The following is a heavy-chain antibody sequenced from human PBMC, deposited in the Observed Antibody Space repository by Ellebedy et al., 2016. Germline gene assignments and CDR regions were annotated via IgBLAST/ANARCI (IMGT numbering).Heavy chain of an antibody. CDR1: GGSFTGYY. J-gene: IGHJ4*02. CDR2: INHSGST. CDR3: ARGGYDILTGYRNKYFDY. V-gene: IGHV4-34*01. Sequence: SETLSLTCAVYGGSFTGYYWSWIRQPPGKGLEWIGEINHSGSTNYNPSLKSRVTISGDTSKNQFSLKLRSVTAAETAVYYCARGGYDILTGYRNKYFDYWGQGTLVTVSA. D-gene: IGHD3-9*01.